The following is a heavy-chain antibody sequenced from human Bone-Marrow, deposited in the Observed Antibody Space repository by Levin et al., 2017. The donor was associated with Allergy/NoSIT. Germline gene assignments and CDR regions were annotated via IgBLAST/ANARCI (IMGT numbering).Heavy chain of an antibody. CDR1: GFTFNDYG. V-gene: IGHV3-9*01. CDR2: ISWNSGGI. D-gene: IGHD3-22*01. J-gene: IGHJ4*02. Sequence: GGSLRLSCAASGFTFNDYGMYWVRQGPGKGLEWVSGISWNSGGIVYADSVKGRFTISRDNANNFLYLQMNSLRADDTAFYYCARQGDPYYDFDYWGQGTLVTVSS. CDR3: ARQGDPYYDFDY.